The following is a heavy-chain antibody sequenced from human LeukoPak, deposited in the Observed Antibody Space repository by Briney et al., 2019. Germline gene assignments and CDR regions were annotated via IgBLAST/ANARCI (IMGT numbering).Heavy chain of an antibody. V-gene: IGHV4-30-4*01. D-gene: IGHD2/OR15-2a*01. J-gene: IGHJ2*01. CDR1: GGSISSGDYY. Sequence: PSETLSLTCTVSGGSISSGDYYWSWIRQPPGKGLEWIGYIYYSGSTYYNPSLKSRVTISVDTSKNQFSLKLSSVTAADTAVYYCARGPTWNWYFDLWGRGTLVTVSS. CDR2: IYYSGST. CDR3: ARGPTWNWYFDL.